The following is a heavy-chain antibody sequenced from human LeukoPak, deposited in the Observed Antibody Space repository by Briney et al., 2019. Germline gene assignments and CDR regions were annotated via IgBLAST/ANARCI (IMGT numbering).Heavy chain of an antibody. Sequence: VSVKVSCKASGYTFTSYGISWVRQAPGQGLEWMGWISAYNGNTNYAQKLQGRVTMTTDTSTSTAYMELSRLRSDDTAVYYCATQVFGSGSPDYWGQGTLVTVSS. D-gene: IGHD3-10*01. J-gene: IGHJ4*02. V-gene: IGHV1-18*01. CDR1: GYTFTSYG. CDR3: ATQVFGSGSPDY. CDR2: ISAYNGNT.